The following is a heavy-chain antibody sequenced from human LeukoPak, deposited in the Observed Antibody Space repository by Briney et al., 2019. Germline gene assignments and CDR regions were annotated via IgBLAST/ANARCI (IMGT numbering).Heavy chain of an antibody. J-gene: IGHJ6*02. V-gene: IGHV3-7*01. CDR1: GFTFSSYW. D-gene: IGHD3-3*01. CDR3: ARVLNYDFWSGYPYYYYGMDV. CDR2: IKQDGGEK. Sequence: PGGSLTLSCAASGFTFSSYWMSWVRQAPGKGLEWVANIKQDGGEKYYVDSVKGRFTISRDNAKNSLYLQMNSLRAEHTAVYYCARVLNYDFWSGYPYYYYGMDVWGQGTTVTVSS.